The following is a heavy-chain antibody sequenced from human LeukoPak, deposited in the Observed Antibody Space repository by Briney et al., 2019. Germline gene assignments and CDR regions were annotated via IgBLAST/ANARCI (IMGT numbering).Heavy chain of an antibody. Sequence: SQTLSLTCTVSGRSISSGSDYWSWIRQPAGKGLEWIGRIYTSGSTNYNPSLKSRVTIPVDTSKKQFSLKLSSGNAADTAVYYCARAVAGTAPFDYWGQGTLVTVSS. CDR2: IYTSGST. CDR3: ARAVAGTAPFDY. V-gene: IGHV4-61*02. J-gene: IGHJ4*02. CDR1: GRSISSGSDY. D-gene: IGHD6-19*01.